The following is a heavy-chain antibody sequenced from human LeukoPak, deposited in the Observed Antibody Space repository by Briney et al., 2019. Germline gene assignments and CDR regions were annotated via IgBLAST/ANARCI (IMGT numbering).Heavy chain of an antibody. V-gene: IGHV1-2*02. CDR1: GYTFTGYY. Sequence: ASVKVSCKASGYTFTGYYMHWVRQAPGQGLEWMGWINPSSGGTNYAQKFQGRVTMTRDTSISTAYMELSRLRSDDTAVYYCATGDNYYDSSGPMAFDYWGQGTLVTVSS. CDR2: INPSSGGT. D-gene: IGHD3-22*01. CDR3: ATGDNYYDSSGPMAFDY. J-gene: IGHJ4*02.